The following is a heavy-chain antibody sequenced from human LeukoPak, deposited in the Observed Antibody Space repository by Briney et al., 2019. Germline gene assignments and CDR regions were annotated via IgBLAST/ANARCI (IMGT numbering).Heavy chain of an antibody. CDR2: ISYDGSNK. Sequence: GRSLRLSCAASGFTFSSYGMHWVRQAPGKGLEWVAVISYDGSNKYYADSVKGRFTISRDNSKNTLYLQMNSLRAEDTAVYYCARSYSEYSSSWIFDYWGQGTLVTVSS. CDR3: ARSYSEYSSSWIFDY. D-gene: IGHD6-13*01. CDR1: GFTFSSYG. J-gene: IGHJ4*02. V-gene: IGHV3-30*03.